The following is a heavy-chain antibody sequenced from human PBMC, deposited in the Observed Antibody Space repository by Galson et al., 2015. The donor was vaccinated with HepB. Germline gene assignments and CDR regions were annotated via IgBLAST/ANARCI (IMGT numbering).Heavy chain of an antibody. D-gene: IGHD3-22*01. J-gene: IGHJ4*02. CDR1: GFTFRDYA. CDR3: AKETYYYDSSGSFGY. CDR2: ISYDGSNK. Sequence: SLRLSCAASGFTFRDYAMHWVRQAPGKGLEWVAVISYDGSNKYYADSVKGRFTISRDNSKNTLYLQMNSLRAEDTAVYYCAKETYYYDSSGSFGYWGQGTLVTVSS. V-gene: IGHV3-30*04.